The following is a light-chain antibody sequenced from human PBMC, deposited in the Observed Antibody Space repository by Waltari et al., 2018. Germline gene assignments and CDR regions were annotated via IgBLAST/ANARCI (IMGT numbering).Light chain of an antibody. CDR1: QSVSRA. J-gene: IGKJ1*01. CDR3: QHYLRLPVT. V-gene: IGKV3-20*01. Sequence: EIVLTQSPGTLSLSLGERATVSCRASQSVSRALAWYQQNPGQAPRLLIYGASTMATGIPDRFSGSGYGTDFSLTISRLEPDDFAVYYCQHYLRLPVTFGQGTTVEI. CDR2: GAS.